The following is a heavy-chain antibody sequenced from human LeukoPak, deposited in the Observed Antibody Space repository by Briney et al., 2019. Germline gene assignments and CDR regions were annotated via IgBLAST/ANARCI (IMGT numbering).Heavy chain of an antibody. CDR1: SGSISGYY. D-gene: IGHD3-3*01. CDR3: ARVADAALIYVVADYFDY. V-gene: IGHV4-4*07. CDR2: IYSSGST. J-gene: IGHJ4*02. Sequence: SETLSLTCTVSSGSISGYYWSWIRQPAGKGLEWIGRIYSSGSTKYNPSLRSRVTMSVDTSKNQLSLRLTSVTAADTAVYYCARVADAALIYVVADYFDYWGQGTLVTVSS.